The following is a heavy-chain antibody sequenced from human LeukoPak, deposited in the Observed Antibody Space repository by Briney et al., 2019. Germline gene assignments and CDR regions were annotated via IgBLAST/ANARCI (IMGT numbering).Heavy chain of an antibody. D-gene: IGHD1-26*01. CDR2: ISSSSSYI. CDR3: AREGVYGGSPYAFDI. V-gene: IGHV3-21*01. J-gene: IGHJ3*02. Sequence: GGSLRLSCAASGFTFSSYSMNWVRQAPGKGLEWVSSISSSSSYIYYADSVKGRFTISRDNAKNSLYLQMNSLRAEDTAVYYCAREGVYGGSPYAFDIWGQGTMVTVSS. CDR1: GFTFSSYS.